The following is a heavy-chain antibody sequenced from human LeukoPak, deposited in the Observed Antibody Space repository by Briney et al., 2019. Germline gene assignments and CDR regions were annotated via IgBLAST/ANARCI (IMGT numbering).Heavy chain of an antibody. D-gene: IGHD2-2*01. J-gene: IGHJ4*02. Sequence: SVKVSCKASGFTFSNSAVQWVRPSRGRPLEWIGWIVVGSGNTNYAQKFQGRVAFTRDMSTSTAYMELSTLRSEDTAVYYCAADDQQLILWGQGTLVTVSS. CDR3: AADDQQLIL. CDR1: GFTFSNSA. V-gene: IGHV1-58*01. CDR2: IVVGSGNT.